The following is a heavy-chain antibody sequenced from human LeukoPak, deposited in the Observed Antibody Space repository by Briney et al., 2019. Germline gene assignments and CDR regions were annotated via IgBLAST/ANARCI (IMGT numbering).Heavy chain of an antibody. Sequence: GESLKISCKASGYSFTNYWIGWVRQMPGKGLEWMGIIYPGDSDTRYSPSFQGQVTISADKSISTAYLQWSSLKASDTAMYYCASPSPREYCSTSSCYFNYWGQGTLVTVSS. CDR2: IYPGDSDT. J-gene: IGHJ4*02. D-gene: IGHD2-2*01. CDR3: ASPSPREYCSTSSCYFNY. V-gene: IGHV5-51*01. CDR1: GYSFTNYW.